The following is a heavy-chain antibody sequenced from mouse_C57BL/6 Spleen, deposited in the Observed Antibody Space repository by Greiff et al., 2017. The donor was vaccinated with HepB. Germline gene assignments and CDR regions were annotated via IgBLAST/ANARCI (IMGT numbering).Heavy chain of an antibody. CDR1: GYAFSSSW. CDR3: ARGYDAMDD. Sequence: QVQLKESGPELVKPGASVKISCKASGYAFSSSWMNWVKQRPGKGLEWIGRIYPGDGDTNYNGKFKGKATLTADKSSSTAYMQLSSLTSEDSAVYFCARGYDAMDDWGQGTSVTVSS. J-gene: IGHJ4*01. CDR2: IYPGDGDT. V-gene: IGHV1-82*01.